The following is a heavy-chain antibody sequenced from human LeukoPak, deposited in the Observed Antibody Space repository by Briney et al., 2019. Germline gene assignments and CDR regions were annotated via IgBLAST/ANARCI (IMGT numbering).Heavy chain of an antibody. CDR3: ARGHVLRYFDWLSGLDAFDI. V-gene: IGHV1-8*01. Sequence: ASVKVSCKASGYTFTSCDINWVRQATGQGLEWMGWMNPNSGNTGYAQKFQGRVTMTRKASISTAYMELSSLRSEDTAVCYCARGHVLRYFDWLSGLDAFDIWGQGTMVTVSS. J-gene: IGHJ3*02. CDR2: MNPNSGNT. CDR1: GYTFTSCD. D-gene: IGHD3-9*01.